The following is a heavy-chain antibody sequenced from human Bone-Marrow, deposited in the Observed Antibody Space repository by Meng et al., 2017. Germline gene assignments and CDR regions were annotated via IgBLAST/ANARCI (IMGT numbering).Heavy chain of an antibody. D-gene: IGHD3-22*01. Sequence: GESLKISCAASGFTVSHNYMSWVRQAPGKGLEWVSVIYSGGNIYYADSVKGRFTISRDNAKNSLYLQMNSLRAEDTAVYYCAKEYSYHSSGYDAFDIWGQGTMVTVSS. J-gene: IGHJ3*02. CDR3: AKEYSYHSSGYDAFDI. V-gene: IGHV3-66*01. CDR2: IYSGGNI. CDR1: GFTVSHNY.